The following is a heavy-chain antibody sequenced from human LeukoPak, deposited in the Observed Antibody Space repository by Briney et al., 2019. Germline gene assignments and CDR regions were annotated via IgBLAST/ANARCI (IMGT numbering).Heavy chain of an antibody. CDR1: GFTFSSYS. J-gene: IGHJ3*02. CDR3: ARSVNYYDSTDAFDI. Sequence: GGSLRLSCAASGFTFSSYSMNWVRQAPGKGLEWVSSISSSSSYIYYADSVKGRFTISRDNAKNSLYLQMNSLRAEDTAVYYCARSVNYYDSTDAFDIWGQGTVVTVSS. D-gene: IGHD3-22*01. V-gene: IGHV3-21*01. CDR2: ISSSSSYI.